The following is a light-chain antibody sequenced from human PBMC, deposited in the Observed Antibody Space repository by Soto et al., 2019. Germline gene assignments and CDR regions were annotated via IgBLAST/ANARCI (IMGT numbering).Light chain of an antibody. CDR3: MQALQTPQVT. J-gene: IGKJ4*01. CDR1: QSLLHSNGYNY. Sequence: DIVMTQSPLSLPVTPGEPASISCRSSQSLLHSNGYNYLDWYLQKPGQSPQLLIYLGSNRASGVPDRFSGSGSGIDFTLKISRVEAEDVGVYYCMQALQTPQVTFGGGTKVEIK. CDR2: LGS. V-gene: IGKV2-28*01.